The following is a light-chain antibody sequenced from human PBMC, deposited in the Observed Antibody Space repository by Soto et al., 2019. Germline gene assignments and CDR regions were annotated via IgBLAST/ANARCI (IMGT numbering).Light chain of an antibody. Sequence: DIQMTQSPSTLSASVGDRATITCRASQGISSYLAWYQQKPGKAPKLLIYEASSLESVVPSRFSVSGSGTEFTLTISSLQPDDFTTSYCQQYKCYPWKFGQGTKVEVK. CDR1: QGISSY. V-gene: IGKV1-5*03. CDR2: EAS. J-gene: IGKJ1*01. CDR3: QQYKCYPWK.